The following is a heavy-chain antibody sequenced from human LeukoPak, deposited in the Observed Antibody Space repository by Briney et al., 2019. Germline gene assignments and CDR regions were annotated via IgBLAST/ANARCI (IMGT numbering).Heavy chain of an antibody. CDR3: ARDRRSSWLIDY. Sequence: ASVKVSCKASGYTFTGYYMHWVRQAPGQGLEWMGWINPNSGGTNYAQKFQGRVTMTRDTSISTAYMELSRLRSVDTAVYYCARDRRSSWLIDYWGQGTLVTVSS. CDR2: INPNSGGT. J-gene: IGHJ4*02. CDR1: GYTFTGYY. D-gene: IGHD6-13*01. V-gene: IGHV1-2*02.